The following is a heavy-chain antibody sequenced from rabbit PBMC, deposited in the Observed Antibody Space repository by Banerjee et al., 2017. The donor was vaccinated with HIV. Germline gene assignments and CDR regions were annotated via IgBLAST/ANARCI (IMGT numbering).Heavy chain of an antibody. J-gene: IGHJ4*01. CDR2: IYAGSSGST. V-gene: IGHV1S40*01. CDR1: GFSFSSSYY. D-gene: IGHD1-1*01. Sequence: QSLEESGGDLVKPGASLTLTCTASGFSFSSSYYISWVRQAPGKGLEWIACIYAGSSGSTYYASWAKGRFTISKTSSTTVTLQMTSLTAADTATYFCARVAGSSSGYLFNLWGPGTLVTVS. CDR3: ARVAGSSSGYLFNL.